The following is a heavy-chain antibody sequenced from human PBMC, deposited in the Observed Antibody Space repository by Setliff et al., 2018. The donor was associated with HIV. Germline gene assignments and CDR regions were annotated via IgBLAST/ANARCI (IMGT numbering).Heavy chain of an antibody. CDR3: ARDVGVRGVIITVSWFDP. CDR2: INPNSGGT. Sequence: ASVKVSCKASGYTLTGYYMHWVRQAPGQGLEWMGWINPNSGGTNYAQKFQGRVTMTRDTSISTAYMELSRLRSDDTAVYYCARDVGVRGVIITVSWFDPWGQGTLVTVSS. D-gene: IGHD3-10*01. V-gene: IGHV1-2*02. CDR1: GYTLTGYY. J-gene: IGHJ5*02.